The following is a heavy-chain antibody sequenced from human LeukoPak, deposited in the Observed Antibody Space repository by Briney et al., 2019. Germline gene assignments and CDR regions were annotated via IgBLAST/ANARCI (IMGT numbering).Heavy chain of an antibody. D-gene: IGHD2-2*01. J-gene: IGHJ3*02. CDR3: ARYYYCSSTSCYVIDAFDI. V-gene: IGHV4-34*01. CDR1: GGSFSGYY. CDR2: INHSGST. Sequence: PSETLSLTCAVYGGSFSGYYWSWIRQPPGKGLEWIGGINHSGSTNYNPSLKSRVTISVDTSKNQFSLKLSSVTAADTAVYYCARYYYCSSTSCYVIDAFDIWGQGTMVTVSS.